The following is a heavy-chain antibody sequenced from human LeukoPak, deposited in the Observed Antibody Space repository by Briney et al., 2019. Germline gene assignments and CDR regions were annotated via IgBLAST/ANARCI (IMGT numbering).Heavy chain of an antibody. CDR3: ARARAAAVVYYYYYYMDV. D-gene: IGHD6-13*01. Sequence: GASVKVSCKASGGTFSSYAISWVRQAPGQGLEWMGGIIPIFGTANYPQKFQGRVTITADKSTSTAYMELSSLRSEDTAVYYCARARAAAVVYYYYYYMDVWGKGTTVTVSS. CDR2: IIPIFGTA. J-gene: IGHJ6*03. V-gene: IGHV1-69*06. CDR1: GGTFSSYA.